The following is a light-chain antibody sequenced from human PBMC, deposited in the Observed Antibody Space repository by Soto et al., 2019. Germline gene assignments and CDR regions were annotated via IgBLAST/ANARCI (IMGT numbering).Light chain of an antibody. J-gene: IGKJ5*01. V-gene: IGKV3-11*01. CDR1: QSVSSY. Sequence: EIVLTQSPATLSLSPGERATLSCRASQSVSSYLAWYQQKPGQAPRLLIFDASNRATGIPARFSGSGSGTHFTLTISSLEPEDFAVYYSQLRGNWPPVITFRQVTLLEIK. CDR2: DAS. CDR3: QLRGNWPPVIT.